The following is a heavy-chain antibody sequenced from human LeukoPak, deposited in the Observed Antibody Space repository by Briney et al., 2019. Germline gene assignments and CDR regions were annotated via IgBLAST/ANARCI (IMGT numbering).Heavy chain of an antibody. J-gene: IGHJ4*02. V-gene: IGHV1-46*01. CDR3: ARGSALIVPSAKVPFDY. CDR2: IKSSGSYT. Sequence: ASVKVSCKPSGYTFTNYYIHWVRQAPGQGLEWMGVIKSSGSYTNYAQRFHGRVTMTRDTSTSTVYMELNSLRSEDTALYYCARGSALIVPSAKVPFDYWGRGSLVTVRS. D-gene: IGHD2/OR15-2a*01. CDR1: GYTFTNYY.